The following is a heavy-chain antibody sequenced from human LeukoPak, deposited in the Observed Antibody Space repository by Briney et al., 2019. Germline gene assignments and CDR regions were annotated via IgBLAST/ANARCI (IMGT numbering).Heavy chain of an antibody. J-gene: IGHJ4*02. CDR1: GFTFSSYG. V-gene: IGHV3-48*04. CDR2: ISYSDTI. D-gene: IGHD3-22*01. CDR3: ARGGRHYYDSSGYVFDY. Sequence: GGSLRLSCAASGFTFSSYGMNWVRQAPGKGLEWVSHISYSDTIYYADSVKGRFTISRDNAKNSLYLQMNSLRAEDTAVYYCARGGRHYYDSSGYVFDYWGQGTLVTVSS.